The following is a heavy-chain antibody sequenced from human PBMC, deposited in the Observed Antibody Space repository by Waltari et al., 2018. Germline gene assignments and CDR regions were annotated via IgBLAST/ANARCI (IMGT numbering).Heavy chain of an antibody. Sequence: EVQLVESGGVVVQLGGFLRLSFAASGFTFDVYAIHWARLPPGKGLEWVSLISWDGGSTYYADSVKGRFTISRDNSKNSLYLQMNSLRAEDTALYYCAKDMVEGSYWYYFDYWGQGTLVTVSS. CDR1: GFTFDVYA. D-gene: IGHD1-26*01. CDR3: AKDMVEGSYWYYFDY. J-gene: IGHJ4*02. CDR2: ISWDGGST. V-gene: IGHV3-43D*04.